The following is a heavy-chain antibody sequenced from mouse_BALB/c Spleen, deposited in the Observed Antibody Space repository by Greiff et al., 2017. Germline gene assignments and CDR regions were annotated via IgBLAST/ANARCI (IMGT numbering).Heavy chain of an antibody. Sequence: QVQLQQSGPSLVQPSQSLSITCTVSGFSLTSYGVHWVRQSPGKGLEWLGVIWRGGSTDYNAAFMSRLSITKDNSKSQVFFKMNSLQADDTAIYYCAKNSYDYDGAMDYWGQGTSVTVSS. V-gene: IGHV2-5-1*01. J-gene: IGHJ4*01. CDR1: GFSLTSYG. CDR3: AKNSYDYDGAMDY. CDR2: IWRGGST. D-gene: IGHD2-4*01.